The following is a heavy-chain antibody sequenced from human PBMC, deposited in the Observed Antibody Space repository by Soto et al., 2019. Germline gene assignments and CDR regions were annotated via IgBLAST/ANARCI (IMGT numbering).Heavy chain of an antibody. CDR2: ISSGGSTV. CDR1: RFTFSTYE. J-gene: IGHJ4*02. CDR3: VRYCSTTLCNGVATRTFDY. D-gene: IGHD2-2*01. Sequence: LRLSCVASRFTFSTYEMHWVRQAPGKGLEWVSYISSGGSTVYYADSVKGRFTISRDNTRNSLYLQMNSLRDEDTALYYCVRYCSTTLCNGVATRTFDYWGQGTLVTVSS. V-gene: IGHV3-48*03.